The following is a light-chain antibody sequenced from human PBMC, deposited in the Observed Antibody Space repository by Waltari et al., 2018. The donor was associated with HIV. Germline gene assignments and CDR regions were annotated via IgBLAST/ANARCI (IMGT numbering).Light chain of an antibody. V-gene: IGKV4-1*01. CDR2: WAS. Sequence: DIVMTQSQDSMAVSLGERATINCKYSQSVLYSSNNKNYLAWYQQKPGQPPKLLIYWASTRESGVPDRFSGSGSGTDFTLTISSLQAEDVAVYYCQQYYSTPHTFGQGTKLEIK. CDR1: QSVLYSSNNKNY. CDR3: QQYYSTPHT. J-gene: IGKJ2*01.